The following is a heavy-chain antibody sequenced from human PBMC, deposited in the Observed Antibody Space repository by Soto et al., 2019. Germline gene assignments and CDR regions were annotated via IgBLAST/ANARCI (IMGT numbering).Heavy chain of an antibody. J-gene: IGHJ4*02. D-gene: IGHD2-15*01. Sequence: PSQTLSLTCAISGDSVSSNSAAWNWIRQSLSRGLEWLGRTYYRSKWYNDYAVSVKSRITINPDTSKNQFSLQLNSVTPEDTAVYYCARDTTDCSGRSCYSPFRFDYWGQGTLVTVSS. V-gene: IGHV6-1*01. CDR1: GDSVSSNSAA. CDR2: TYYRSKWYN. CDR3: ARDTTDCSGRSCYSPFRFDY.